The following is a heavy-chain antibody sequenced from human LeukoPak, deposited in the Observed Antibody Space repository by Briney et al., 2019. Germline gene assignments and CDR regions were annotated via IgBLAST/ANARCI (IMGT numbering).Heavy chain of an antibody. CDR2: IYYSGST. V-gene: IGHV4-39*01. CDR1: GGSISSSSYY. CDR3: ASVKWELGS. Sequence: SETLSLTCTVSGGSISSSSYYWGWIRQPPGKGLEWIGSIYYSGSTYYNPSLKSRVTISVDTSKNQFSLKLSSVTAADTAVYYCASVKWELGSWGQGTLVTV. D-gene: IGHD1-26*01. J-gene: IGHJ5*02.